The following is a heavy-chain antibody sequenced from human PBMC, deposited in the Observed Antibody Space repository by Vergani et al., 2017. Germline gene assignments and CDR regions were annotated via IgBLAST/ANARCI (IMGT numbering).Heavy chain of an antibody. D-gene: IGHD3-22*01. CDR2: ISAYNGNT. Sequence: QVQLVQSGAEVKKPGASVKVSCKASGYTFTSYGISWVRQAPGQGLEWMGWISAYNGNTNYAQKLQGRVTMTTDTSTSTAYMELRSLRSDDTAVYYCARVQTKYYYESSGYPDYWGQGTLVTVSS. V-gene: IGHV1-18*01. J-gene: IGHJ4*02. CDR3: ARVQTKYYYESSGYPDY. CDR1: GYTFTSYG.